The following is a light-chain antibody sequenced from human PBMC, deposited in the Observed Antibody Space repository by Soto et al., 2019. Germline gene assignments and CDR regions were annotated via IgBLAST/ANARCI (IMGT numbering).Light chain of an antibody. CDR2: DTS. J-gene: IGKJ1*01. Sequence: EIVMTQSPATLSVSPGERATLSCRASQAISGHLASFQQKPGQAPRLLIYDTSTRATGVPVRFSGSGSGTDFTLTISSLQSEDFAVYFCQQYNPPWTFGPGTKVEIK. CDR3: QQYNPPWT. CDR1: QAISGH. V-gene: IGKV3-15*01.